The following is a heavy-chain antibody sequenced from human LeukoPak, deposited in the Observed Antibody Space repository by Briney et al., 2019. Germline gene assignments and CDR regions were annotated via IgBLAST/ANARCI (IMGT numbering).Heavy chain of an antibody. D-gene: IGHD3-3*01. V-gene: IGHV3-9*01. CDR1: GITFDDYA. CDR2: ISWNSGSI. J-gene: IGHJ6*02. Sequence: SLRLSCATSGITFDDYAMHWVRQAPGKGLEWVSGISWNSGSIGYADSVKGRFTISRDNAKNSLYLQMNSLRAEDTALYYCAKDMYYDFWSGYYTGNNYYYGMDVWGQGTTVTVSS. CDR3: AKDMYYDFWSGYYTGNNYYYGMDV.